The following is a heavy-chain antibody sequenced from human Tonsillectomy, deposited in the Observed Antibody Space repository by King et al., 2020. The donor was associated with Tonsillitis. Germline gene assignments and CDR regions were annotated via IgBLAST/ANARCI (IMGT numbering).Heavy chain of an antibody. J-gene: IGHJ4*02. CDR3: ARNGYFYHSSGFYYIDYFDS. V-gene: IGHV3-23*04. Sequence: VQLVESGGGLVQPGGSLRLSCAASGFTFSTSAMSWVRQAPGKGLEWVSAISGSGDSSYYAESVKGRFTLSRDISKNTLYLQMNSLRSDDTAVYYCARNGYFYHSSGFYYIDYFDSWGQGTLLTVSS. CDR1: GFTFSTSA. CDR2: ISGSGDSS. D-gene: IGHD3-22*01.